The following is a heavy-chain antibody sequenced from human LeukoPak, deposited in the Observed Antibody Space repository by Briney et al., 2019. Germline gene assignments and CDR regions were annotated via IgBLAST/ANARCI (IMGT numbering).Heavy chain of an antibody. Sequence: ASETLSLTCPVSGGPISSYYWSWIRQPAGKGLEWIGRIYTSGNTNYNPSLKSRVTMSVDTSKNQFSLKLSSVTAADTAVYYCARTSMEGGTTRSLDYWGQGTLVTVSS. CDR2: IYTSGNT. V-gene: IGHV4-4*07. J-gene: IGHJ4*02. CDR3: ARTSMEGGTTRSLDY. CDR1: GGPISSYY. D-gene: IGHD1-1*01.